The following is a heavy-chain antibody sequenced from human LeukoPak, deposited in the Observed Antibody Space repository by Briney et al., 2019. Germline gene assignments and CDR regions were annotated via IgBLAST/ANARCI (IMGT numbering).Heavy chain of an antibody. D-gene: IGHD2/OR15-2a*01. Sequence: PSETLSLTCTVSGGSISSGGYYWSWIQQPPGKGLEWIGYIYHSGSTYYNPSLKSRVTISVDRSKNQFSLKLSSVTAADAAVYYCARCLTTSFDYWGQGTLVTVSS. CDR2: IYHSGST. J-gene: IGHJ4*02. CDR3: ARCLTTSFDY. CDR1: GGSISSGGYY. V-gene: IGHV4-30-2*01.